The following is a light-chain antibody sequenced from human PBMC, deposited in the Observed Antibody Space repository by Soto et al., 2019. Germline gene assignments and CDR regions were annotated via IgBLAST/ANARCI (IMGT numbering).Light chain of an antibody. CDR3: QEYDNWPPWT. CDR2: GAS. J-gene: IGKJ1*01. V-gene: IGKV3-15*01. CDR1: QSVRNN. Sequence: TVITQSPATLSVSLGERVTLSCRASQSVRNNLAWYQQKPGQAPRLLIYGASTRATDIPARFSGSGSGTEFTLTISGLQSEDFAVYYCQEYDNWPPWTFGQGTKVDIK.